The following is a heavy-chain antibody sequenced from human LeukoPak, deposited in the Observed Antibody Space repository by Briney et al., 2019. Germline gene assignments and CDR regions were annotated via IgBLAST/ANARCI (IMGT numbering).Heavy chain of an antibody. CDR1: GYTFTSYG. V-gene: IGHV1-18*01. CDR3: ARVKGYYDSSGYYLYYFDY. CDR2: ISAYNGNT. Sequence: GASVTVSCTASGYTFTSYGISWVRQAPRQGLEWMGWISAYNGNTNYAQKLQGRVTMTTDTSTSTAYMELRSLRSDDTAVYYCARVKGYYDSSGYYLYYFDYWGQGTLVTVSS. J-gene: IGHJ4*02. D-gene: IGHD3-22*01.